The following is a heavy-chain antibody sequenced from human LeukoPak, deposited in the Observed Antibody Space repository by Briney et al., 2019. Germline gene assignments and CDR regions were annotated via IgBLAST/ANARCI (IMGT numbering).Heavy chain of an antibody. Sequence: GGSLRLSCAGSGFIFNNYAMHWVRQPPGKGLEWVSGISWNSDTIDYADSVRGRFTISRDNAKNSLYLQMNSLRAEDTALYYCAKGAIRFLEWFDAFDIWGQGTMVTVSS. V-gene: IGHV3-9*01. CDR2: ISWNSDTI. D-gene: IGHD3-3*01. CDR3: AKGAIRFLEWFDAFDI. CDR1: GFIFNNYA. J-gene: IGHJ3*02.